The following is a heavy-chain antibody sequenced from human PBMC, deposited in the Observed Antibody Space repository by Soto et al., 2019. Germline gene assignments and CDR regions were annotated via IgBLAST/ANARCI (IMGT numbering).Heavy chain of an antibody. Sequence: SETLSLTCTVSGGSISSYYWSWIRQPPGKGLEWIGYIYYSGSTNYNPSLKSRVTISVDTSKNQFSLKLSSVTAADTAVYYCARAYGDYVSDYWGQGTLVTVSS. CDR3: ARAYGDYVSDY. J-gene: IGHJ4*02. V-gene: IGHV4-59*01. CDR1: GGSISSYY. CDR2: IYYSGST. D-gene: IGHD4-17*01.